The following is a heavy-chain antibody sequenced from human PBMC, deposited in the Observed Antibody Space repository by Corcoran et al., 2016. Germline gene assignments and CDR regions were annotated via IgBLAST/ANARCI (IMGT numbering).Heavy chain of an antibody. D-gene: IGHD3-10*01. Sequence: QVQLVESGGGVVQPGRSLRLSCAASGFTFSSYGMHWVRQAPGKGLEWVAVIWYDGSNKYYADSVKGRFSISRDNSKNTLYLQMNSLRAEDTAVYDCARVTDYYGAGSYYNDDGMDVWGQGTTVTVSS. V-gene: IGHV3-33*01. CDR1: GFTFSSYG. CDR2: IWYDGSNK. J-gene: IGHJ6*02. CDR3: ARVTDYYGAGSYYNDDGMDV.